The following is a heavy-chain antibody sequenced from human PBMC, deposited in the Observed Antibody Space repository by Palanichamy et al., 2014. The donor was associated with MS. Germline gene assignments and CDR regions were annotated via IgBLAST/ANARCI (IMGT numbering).Heavy chain of an antibody. CDR2: IFHGGST. CDR3: ARGVPWFDP. V-gene: IGHV4-59*01. J-gene: IGHJ5*02. Sequence: QVQLQESGPGLLRPSETLSLTCSVSGGSISGYYWSWIRQPPGKGLEWIGYIFHGGSTKYNPSLKSRVTISVETSKNQVSLKLTYVIAADTALYYCARGVPWFDPWGLGTLVTVSS. CDR1: GGSISGYY.